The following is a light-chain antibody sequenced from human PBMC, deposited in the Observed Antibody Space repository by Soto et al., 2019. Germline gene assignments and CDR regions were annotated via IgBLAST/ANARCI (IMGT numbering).Light chain of an antibody. J-gene: IGKJ1*01. V-gene: IGKV4-1*01. Sequence: DIVMTQSPDSLAVSLGERATINCKSSQSVLDRSNNKNYLAWYQQKPGQPPKLVIYWASTRESGVPDRFSGSGSVTDFTLTISSLQAEDGAVYFCQQYYGIPRTFGLGTKVEIK. CDR3: QQYYGIPRT. CDR2: WAS. CDR1: QSVLDRSNNKNY.